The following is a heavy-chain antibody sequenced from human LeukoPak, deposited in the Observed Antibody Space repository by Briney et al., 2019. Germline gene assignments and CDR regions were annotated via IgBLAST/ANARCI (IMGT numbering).Heavy chain of an antibody. J-gene: IGHJ4*02. V-gene: IGHV3-23*01. CDR2: ISGSGGST. Sequence: PGGSLRLSCAASGFTFSSYGMSWVRQAPGKGLEWVSAISGSGGSTYYADSVKGRFTISRDNSKNTLYLQMNSLRAEDTAVYYCAKVIVRDSDYYGSGSYYNLLLFDYWGQGTLVTVSS. D-gene: IGHD3-10*01. CDR1: GFTFSSYG. CDR3: AKVIVRDSDYYGSGSYYNLLLFDY.